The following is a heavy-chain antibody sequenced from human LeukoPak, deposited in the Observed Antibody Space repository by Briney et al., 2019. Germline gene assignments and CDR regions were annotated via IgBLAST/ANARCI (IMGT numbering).Heavy chain of an antibody. Sequence: SETLSLTCTVSGGSISSYYWSWIRQPPGKGLEWIGCIDYSGSTYYNPSLESRVTVSADTSKNQFSLKLTSVTAADTAVYYCARRWYHAYCDYWGQGSLVTVSS. J-gene: IGHJ4*02. CDR1: GGSISSYY. D-gene: IGHD2-15*01. CDR2: IDYSGST. CDR3: ARRWYHAYCDY. V-gene: IGHV4-59*01.